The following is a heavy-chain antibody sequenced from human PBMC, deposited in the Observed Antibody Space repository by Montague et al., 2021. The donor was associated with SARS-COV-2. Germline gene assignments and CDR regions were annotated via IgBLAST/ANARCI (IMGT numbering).Heavy chain of an antibody. V-gene: IGHV4-39*01. J-gene: IGHJ3*02. CDR3: ARHITGSGNAFDI. D-gene: IGHD3-10*01. CDR2: IYYTGST. Sequence: SETLPLTCTVSGGSVSSSSYYWGWIRQPPGKGLEWIGSIYYTGSTYYNPSLKSRVTISVGTSKNQFSLKLSSVTAADTAVYYCARHITGSGNAFDIWGQGTMVTVSS. CDR1: GGSVSSSSYY.